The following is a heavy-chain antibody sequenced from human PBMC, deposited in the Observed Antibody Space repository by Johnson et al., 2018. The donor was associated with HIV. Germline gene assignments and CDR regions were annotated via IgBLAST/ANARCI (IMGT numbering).Heavy chain of an antibody. Sequence: QVQLVESGGGLVKPGGSLRLSCAASGFTFSVYYMSWIRQAPGKGLEWVSYISSSGSSRYYADSVKGRFTITRDNVKNSLYMQMNSLRVEDTAVYFCARDYRGALDIWRQGTMVTVSS. CDR2: ISSSGSSR. CDR3: ARDYRGALDI. J-gene: IGHJ3*02. D-gene: IGHD4-11*01. CDR1: GFTFSVYY. V-gene: IGHV3-11*01.